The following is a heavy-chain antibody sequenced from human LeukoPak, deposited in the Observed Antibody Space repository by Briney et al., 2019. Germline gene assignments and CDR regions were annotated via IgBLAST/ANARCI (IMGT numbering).Heavy chain of an antibody. CDR2: LYYTGSF. D-gene: IGHD3-22*01. V-gene: IGHV4-30-4*07. CDR3: ARGPYSYDSSGAFDI. CDR1: GDSINSGGSS. J-gene: IGHJ3*02. Sequence: SETLSLTCAVSGDSINSGGSSWSWIRPLPGRGLEWIGYLYYTGSFYYNPSLKSRVTISVDTSMNQFSLSLNSVTAADTAVYFCARGPYSYDSSGAFDIWGQGTMVTVSS.